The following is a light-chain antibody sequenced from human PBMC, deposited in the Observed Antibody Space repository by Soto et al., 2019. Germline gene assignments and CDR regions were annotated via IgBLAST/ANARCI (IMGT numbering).Light chain of an antibody. CDR2: DAS. J-gene: IGKJ1*01. CDR3: VQCFWHWP. CDR1: QYIGTS. V-gene: IGKV1-5*01. Sequence: GFKVAATCRASQYIGTSLAWYQPTPGKAPKLLISDASTLESGVPSRFGGSGSGTEFTLSITSLRPDEFATYYCVQCFWHWPFAQRSKV.